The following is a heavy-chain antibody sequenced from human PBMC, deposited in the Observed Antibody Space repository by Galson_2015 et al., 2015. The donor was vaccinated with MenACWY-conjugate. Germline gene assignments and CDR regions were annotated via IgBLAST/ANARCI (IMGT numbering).Heavy chain of an antibody. CDR1: GFTFSSYS. CDR3: ARDREDYEHVWGTYRPHYFDY. J-gene: IGHJ4*01. CDR2: ITSSSTTI. D-gene: IGHD3-16*02. Sequence: SLRLSCAASGFTFSSYSMNWVRQAPGKGLEWVSYITSSSTTIYYADSVKGRFTISRDNAKSSLYLQMNSLRDEDTAVYYCARDREDYEHVWGTYRPHYFDYWGRGTLLTVSS. V-gene: IGHV3-48*02.